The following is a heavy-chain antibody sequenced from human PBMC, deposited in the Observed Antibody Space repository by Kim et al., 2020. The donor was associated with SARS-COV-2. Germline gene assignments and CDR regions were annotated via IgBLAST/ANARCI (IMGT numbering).Heavy chain of an antibody. Sequence: PSETLSLTCTVSGGSISSGNYYWSWIRQHPGKGLEWIGYIYNSGSAYYNPSLKSRVTISVDTSKNQFSLKLNSVTAADTAVYYCARDWGGGSGSYYRALDIWGQGTIVTVSS. V-gene: IGHV4-31*03. CDR2: IYNSGSA. CDR3: ARDWGGGSGSYYRALDI. CDR1: GGSISSGNYY. J-gene: IGHJ3*02. D-gene: IGHD3-10*01.